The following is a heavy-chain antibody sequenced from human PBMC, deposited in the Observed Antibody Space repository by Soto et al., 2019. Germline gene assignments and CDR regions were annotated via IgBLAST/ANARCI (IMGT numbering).Heavy chain of an antibody. CDR3: ARVGRDGFDI. J-gene: IGHJ3*02. CDR1: GGSISTYY. Sequence: QVQLQESGPGLVKPSETLSLTCTVSGGSISTYYWNWIRQSAGKGLEWIGRVYISGSTNYHPSLKSRVAMSVDTSNNQFSLKVTSVSAAETAVYYCARVGRDGFDIWGQGTMVTVSS. V-gene: IGHV4-4*07. CDR2: VYISGST.